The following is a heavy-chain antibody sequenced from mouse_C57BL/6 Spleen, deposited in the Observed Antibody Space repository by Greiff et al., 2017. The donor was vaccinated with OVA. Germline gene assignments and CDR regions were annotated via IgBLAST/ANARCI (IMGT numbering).Heavy chain of an antibody. CDR3: VRHAGDY. J-gene: IGHJ2*01. Sequence: EVKLLESGGGLVQPKGSLKLSCAASGFSFTTYAMNWVRQAPGKGLDWVARIRSKSNNYATYYDDSVKDRFTISRDDSESMLYLQMNNVKTEDTATDYCVRHAGDYWGQGTTLTVSS. CDR1: GFSFTTYA. CDR2: IRSKSNNYAT. V-gene: IGHV10-1*01.